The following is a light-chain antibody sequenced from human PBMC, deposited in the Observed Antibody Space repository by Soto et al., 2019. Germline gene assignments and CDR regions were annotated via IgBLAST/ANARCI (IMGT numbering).Light chain of an antibody. Sequence: DIQMTQSPSSLSASVGDRVTITCRATEDISNYLAWYQQKPGKVPKLLIYGKSTLQSGGPSRFSGSGSGTDFTLTISSLQTEDVATYYCQNYNRVPWTFGQGTKVESK. J-gene: IGKJ1*01. CDR1: EDISNY. CDR3: QNYNRVPWT. V-gene: IGKV1-27*01. CDR2: GKS.